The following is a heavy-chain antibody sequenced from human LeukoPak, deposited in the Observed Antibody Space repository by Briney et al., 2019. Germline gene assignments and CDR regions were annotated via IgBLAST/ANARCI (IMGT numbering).Heavy chain of an antibody. CDR2: ISAYNGNT. D-gene: IGHD3-16*02. CDR1: GYTFTSYD. J-gene: IGHJ4*02. CDR3: ARAGRIFQGYDYVWGSYRHYPLFDY. Sequence: ASVKVSCKASGYTFTSYDINWVRQAPGQGLEWMGWISAYNGNTNYAQKLQGRVTMTTDTSTSTAYMELRSLRSDDTAVYYCARAGRIFQGYDYVWGSYRHYPLFDYWGQGTLVTVSS. V-gene: IGHV1-18*01.